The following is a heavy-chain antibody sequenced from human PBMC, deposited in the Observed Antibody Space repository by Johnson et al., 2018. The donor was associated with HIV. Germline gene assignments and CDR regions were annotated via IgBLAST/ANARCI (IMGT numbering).Heavy chain of an antibody. CDR1: GFTFRIYP. D-gene: IGHD4-11*01. CDR2: ISYDGSTK. V-gene: IGHV3-30-3*01. J-gene: IGHJ3*02. Sequence: QMLLVESGGGVVQPGRSLRLSCAVSGFTFRIYPMHWVRQAPRKGLEWVAVISYDGSTKYYADSVKGLFTISRDNAKNTLYLQMNSLRAEDTAVYYCAKDLTPYSLYVDAFDIWGQGTMVTVSS. CDR3: AKDLTPYSLYVDAFDI.